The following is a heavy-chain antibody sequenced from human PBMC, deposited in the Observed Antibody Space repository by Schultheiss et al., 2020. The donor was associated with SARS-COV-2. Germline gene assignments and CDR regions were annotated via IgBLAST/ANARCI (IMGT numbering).Heavy chain of an antibody. CDR2: IYYSGST. Sequence: SQTLSLTCTVSGGSISSYYWSWIRQPPGKGLEWIGYIYYSGSTNYNPSLKSRVTISVDTSKNQFSLKLSSVTAADTAVYYCARLRPIHNGQWLVLNYWGQGTLVTVSS. V-gene: IGHV4-59*12. CDR3: ARLRPIHNGQWLVLNY. D-gene: IGHD6-19*01. J-gene: IGHJ4*02. CDR1: GGSISSYY.